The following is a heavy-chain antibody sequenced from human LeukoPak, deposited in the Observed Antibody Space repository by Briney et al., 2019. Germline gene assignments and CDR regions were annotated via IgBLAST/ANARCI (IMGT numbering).Heavy chain of an antibody. Sequence: GESLKISCKGSGYSFTSYWIGWVRQIPGKGLEWMGIIYPGDSDTRYSPSFQGQVTISADKSISTAYLQWSSLKASDTAMYYCARPIAAAGGGWAAFDIWGQGTMVTVSS. J-gene: IGHJ3*02. D-gene: IGHD6-13*01. CDR2: IYPGDSDT. CDR3: ARPIAAAGGGWAAFDI. CDR1: GYSFTSYW. V-gene: IGHV5-51*01.